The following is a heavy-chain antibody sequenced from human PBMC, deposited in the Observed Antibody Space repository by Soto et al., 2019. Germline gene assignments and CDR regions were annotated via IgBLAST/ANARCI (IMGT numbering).Heavy chain of an antibody. CDR3: ARVVVGATYAYYGMDV. CDR1: GFIFSNYA. Sequence: PGGSLRLSCAASGFIFSNYAMHWVHQAPGKGLEWVAVISYDGSNKYYADSVKGRFTISRDNSKNTLYLQMNSLRAEDTAVYYCARVVVGATYAYYGMDVWGQGTTVTVSS. D-gene: IGHD1-26*01. J-gene: IGHJ6*02. CDR2: ISYDGSNK. V-gene: IGHV3-30-3*01.